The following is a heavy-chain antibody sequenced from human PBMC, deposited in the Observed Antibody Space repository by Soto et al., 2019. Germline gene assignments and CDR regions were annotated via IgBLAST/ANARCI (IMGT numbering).Heavy chain of an antibody. J-gene: IGHJ5*02. CDR3: VKPALFSGSYYSNWFDP. CDR1: GFTFSSYA. CDR2: ISSNGGST. Sequence: GGSLRLSCSASGFTFSSYAMHWVRQAPGKGLEYVSAISSNGGSTYYADSVKGRFTISRDNSKNTLYLQMSSLRAEDTAVYYCVKPALFSGSYYSNWFDPWGQGTLVTVSS. V-gene: IGHV3-64D*08. D-gene: IGHD3-10*01.